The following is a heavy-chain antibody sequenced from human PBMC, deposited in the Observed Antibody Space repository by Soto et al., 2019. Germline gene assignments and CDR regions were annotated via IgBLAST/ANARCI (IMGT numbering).Heavy chain of an antibody. CDR2: IYYSGST. D-gene: IGHD5-18*01. V-gene: IGHV4-59*01. Sequence: SETLSLTCTVSGGSISSYYWSWIRQPPGKGLEWIGYIYYSGSTNYNPSLKSRVTISVDTSKNQFSLKLSSVTAADTAVYYCARDLRWGYSYGYGFDYWGQGTLVTVSS. CDR1: GGSISSYY. J-gene: IGHJ4*02. CDR3: ARDLRWGYSYGYGFDY.